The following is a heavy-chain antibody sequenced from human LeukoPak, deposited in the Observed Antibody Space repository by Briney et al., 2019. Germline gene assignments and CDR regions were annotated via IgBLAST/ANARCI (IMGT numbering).Heavy chain of an antibody. J-gene: IGHJ5*02. V-gene: IGHV4-34*01. D-gene: IGHD3-9*01. CDR2: INHSGST. Sequence: MTSETLSLTCAVYGGSFSGYYWSWIRQPPGKGLEWIGEINHSGSTNYNPSLKSRVTISVGTSKNQFSLKLSSVTAADTAVYYCARARDYDILTGWFNWFDPWGQGTLVTVSS. CDR3: ARARDYDILTGWFNWFDP. CDR1: GGSFSGYY.